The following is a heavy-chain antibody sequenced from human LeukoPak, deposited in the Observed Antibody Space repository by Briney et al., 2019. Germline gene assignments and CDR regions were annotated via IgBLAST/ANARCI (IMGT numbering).Heavy chain of an antibody. CDR1: GGSISSYY. D-gene: IGHD5-12*01. Sequence: SETLSLTCTVSGGSISSYYWSWIRQPPGKGLEWIGYIYYSGSTNYNPSLKSRVTISVDTSKNQFSLKLSSVTAADTALYYCARVMIDKVATVFGMDVWGQGTTVTVSS. V-gene: IGHV4-59*01. CDR2: IYYSGST. CDR3: ARVMIDKVATVFGMDV. J-gene: IGHJ6*02.